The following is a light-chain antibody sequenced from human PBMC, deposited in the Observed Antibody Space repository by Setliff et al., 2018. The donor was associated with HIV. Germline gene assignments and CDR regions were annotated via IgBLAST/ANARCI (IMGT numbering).Light chain of an antibody. V-gene: IGLV2-14*01. CDR3: SSYTSSSPYV. J-gene: IGLJ1*01. CDR1: SSDVGGYNY. Sequence: QSALTQPASVSGSPGQSITISCTGTSSDVGGYNYVSWYQQHPGKAPKLMIYEVSNRPSGVSNRFSGSKSGNTASLTISGLQAEDEADYSCSSYTSSSPYVFGTGTKIIVL. CDR2: EVS.